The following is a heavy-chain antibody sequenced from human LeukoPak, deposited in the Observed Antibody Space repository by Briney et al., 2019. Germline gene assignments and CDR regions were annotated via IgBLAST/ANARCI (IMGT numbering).Heavy chain of an antibody. CDR1: GFSFRSVE. D-gene: IGHD1-26*01. J-gene: IGHJ6*01. CDR3: ARSTELSDPYFYYGMDV. Sequence: GGALRLSCAASGFSFRSVEMSWVRQAPGKGLGCISYVSRGSGTIYHAESVNGRFTISRDNANNSLYLQMNSLRAEDTAIYYCARSTELSDPYFYYGMDVWGQGTTVTVSS. V-gene: IGHV3-48*03. CDR2: VSRGSGTI.